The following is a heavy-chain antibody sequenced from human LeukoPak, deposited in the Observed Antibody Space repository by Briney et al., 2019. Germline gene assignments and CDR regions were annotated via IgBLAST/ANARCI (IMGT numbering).Heavy chain of an antibody. J-gene: IGHJ4*02. V-gene: IGHV3-23*01. Sequence: PGGSLRLSCAASGFTLSSYAMSWVRQAPGKGLGWVSSISGSGGHTYYADSVKGRFTISRDNSKNMLYLQMNSLRAEDTAIYYCAKRGDYYASGSLLDYWGQGTLVTVSS. CDR2: ISGSGGHT. CDR1: GFTLSSYA. D-gene: IGHD3-10*01. CDR3: AKRGDYYASGSLLDY.